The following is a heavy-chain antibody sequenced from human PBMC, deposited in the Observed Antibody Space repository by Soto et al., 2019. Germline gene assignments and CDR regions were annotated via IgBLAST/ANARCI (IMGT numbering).Heavy chain of an antibody. J-gene: IGHJ2*01. D-gene: IGHD1-26*01. CDR3: AGGGSSGGWYFDL. Sequence: QVQLVQSGAEVKKPGSSVKVSCKASGGSFSSPTISWVRQAPGQGLEWMGGVSPIFGTTNYAQKFQGRVTITADASSGPAYMELSSLKSEDTAVYSCAGGGSSGGWYFDLWGRGTLVTVSS. CDR2: VSPIFGTT. V-gene: IGHV1-69*01. CDR1: GGSFSSPT.